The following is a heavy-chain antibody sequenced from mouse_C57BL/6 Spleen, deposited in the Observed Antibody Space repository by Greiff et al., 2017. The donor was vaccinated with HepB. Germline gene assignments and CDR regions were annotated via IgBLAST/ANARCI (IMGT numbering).Heavy chain of an antibody. CDR2: INPNNGGT. J-gene: IGHJ1*03. D-gene: IGHD2-4*01. Sequence: EVQLQQSGPELVKPGASVKISCKASGYTFTDYYMNWVKQSHGKSLEWIGDINPNNGGTSYNQKFKGKATLTVDKSSSTAYMELRSLTSEDSAVYYCARRGYDYDGDNVWGTGTTVTVSS. V-gene: IGHV1-26*01. CDR1: GYTFTDYY. CDR3: ARRGYDYDGDNV.